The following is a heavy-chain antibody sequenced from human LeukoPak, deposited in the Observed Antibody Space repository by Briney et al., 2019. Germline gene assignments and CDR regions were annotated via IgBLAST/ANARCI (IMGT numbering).Heavy chain of an antibody. CDR1: GYTLTELS. Sequence: ASVKVSCKVSGYTLTELSMHWVRQAPGQGLERMGWISAYNGNTNYAQKLQGRVTMTTDTSTSTAYMELRSLRSDDTAVYYCARSSGYDESDYWGQGTLVTVSS. CDR2: ISAYNGNT. D-gene: IGHD5-12*01. J-gene: IGHJ4*02. CDR3: ARSSGYDESDY. V-gene: IGHV1-18*01.